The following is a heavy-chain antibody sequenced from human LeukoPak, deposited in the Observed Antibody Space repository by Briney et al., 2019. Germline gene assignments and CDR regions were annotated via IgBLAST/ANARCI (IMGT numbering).Heavy chain of an antibody. CDR2: IYPGSGST. V-gene: IGHV4-39*01. CDR3: AYSPSSVWLEKWFDP. J-gene: IGHJ5*02. CDR1: GASISGGGYY. D-gene: IGHD6-19*01. Sequence: SETLSLTCTVSGASISGGGYYWGWIRQSPGKGLEWIGNIYPGSGSTYYNPSLRSRVAISIDTSKNQFSLKVTSVTAPDTAVYYCAYSPSSVWLEKWFDPWGQGTLVTVSS.